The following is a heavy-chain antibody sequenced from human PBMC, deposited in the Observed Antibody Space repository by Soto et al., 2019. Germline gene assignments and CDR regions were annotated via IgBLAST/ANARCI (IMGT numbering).Heavy chain of an antibody. CDR2: MFYTGST. J-gene: IGHJ4*02. Sequence: KPSETLSLTCIVSGGSISSYYWSWIRQPPGKGLEWIGYMFYTGSTNYNPSLKSRVTISLDTSNKQFSLNLSSVTAADTAIYFCARNLSGDYFDYWGQGSLVTVSS. CDR3: ARNLSGDYFDY. CDR1: GGSISSYY. D-gene: IGHD4-17*01. V-gene: IGHV4-59*01.